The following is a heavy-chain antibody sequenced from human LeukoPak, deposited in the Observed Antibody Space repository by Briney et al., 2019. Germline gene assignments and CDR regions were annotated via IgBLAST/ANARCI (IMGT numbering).Heavy chain of an antibody. CDR3: TTDCWQQLANYYDRSDYPRY. Sequence: PGGSLRLSCVALEFSFETYWMSWVRQAPGKGLEWVGRIKSKTDGGTTDYAAPVKGRFTISRDDSKNTLYLQMNSLKTEDTAVYYCTTDCWQQLANYYDRSDYPRYWGQGTLVTVSS. CDR1: EFSFETYW. D-gene: IGHD3-22*01. J-gene: IGHJ4*02. V-gene: IGHV3-15*01. CDR2: IKSKTDGGTT.